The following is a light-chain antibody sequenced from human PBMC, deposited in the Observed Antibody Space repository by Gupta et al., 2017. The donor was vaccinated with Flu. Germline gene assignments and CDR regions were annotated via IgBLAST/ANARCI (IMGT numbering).Light chain of an antibody. CDR1: QSVSSN. V-gene: IGKV3-15*01. CDR2: GAS. Sequence: EIVMTQSPATLSVSPGERATLSCRASQSVSSNLAWYQQKPGQAPRLLIYGASTRATGIPARFSGSGSGTEFTLTISSLQSEDFAVYYCQQDNNWPFTFGHGTXVDIK. CDR3: QQDNNWPFT. J-gene: IGKJ3*01.